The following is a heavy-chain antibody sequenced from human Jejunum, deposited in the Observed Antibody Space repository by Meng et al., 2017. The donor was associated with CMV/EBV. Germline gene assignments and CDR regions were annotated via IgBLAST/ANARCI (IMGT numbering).Heavy chain of an antibody. CDR3: ARGGIFRGIDY. CDR1: GDSISSGDYS. Sequence: QVQLQGPGPRLVKPSQTLSLTCTVSGDSISSGDYSWNWIRQSPGKGLEWIGYIYYNGNAYYNPSLQSRVSISVDTSKNEFSLNLNSVTAADTALYFCARGGIFRGIDYWGQGTPVTVSS. CDR2: IYYNGNA. V-gene: IGHV4-30-4*08. J-gene: IGHJ4*02. D-gene: IGHD3-10*01.